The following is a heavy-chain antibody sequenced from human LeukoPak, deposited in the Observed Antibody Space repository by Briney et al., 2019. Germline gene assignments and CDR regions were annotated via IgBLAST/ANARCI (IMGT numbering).Heavy chain of an antibody. D-gene: IGHD3-10*01. Sequence: SETLSLTCTVSGGSISGYYWTWIRQPPGKGLEWIGYIYYSGSTNYNPSLKSRVTISVDTSKNQFSLKLSSVTAADTAVYYCARVGVRGVPRYYYMDVWGKGTTVTISS. CDR2: IYYSGST. J-gene: IGHJ6*03. V-gene: IGHV4-59*01. CDR3: ARVGVRGVPRYYYMDV. CDR1: GGSISGYY.